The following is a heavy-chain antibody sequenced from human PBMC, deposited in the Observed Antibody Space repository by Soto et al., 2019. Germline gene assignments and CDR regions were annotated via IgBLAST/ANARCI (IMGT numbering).Heavy chain of an antibody. D-gene: IGHD2-2*01. Sequence: QVQLVQSGPDVMKPGASVTVSCEASGYTFGAYGISWVRQAPGQGLEWMGWISVYNGNTNYAQKFQGRVALTIDTSTRTAYMELCSLGPDDTAMYYCAREAHSTISFPILYFDSWGQGTLVTVSS. CDR2: ISVYNGNT. V-gene: IGHV1-18*04. CDR1: GYTFGAYG. J-gene: IGHJ4*02. CDR3: AREAHSTISFPILYFDS.